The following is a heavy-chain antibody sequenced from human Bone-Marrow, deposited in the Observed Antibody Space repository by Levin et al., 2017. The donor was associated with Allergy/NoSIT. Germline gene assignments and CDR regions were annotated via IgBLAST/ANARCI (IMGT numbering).Heavy chain of an antibody. CDR2: ISGSGGTT. J-gene: IGHJ5*02. D-gene: IGHD3-3*01. CDR3: ASNTRITIFGVVPVNWFDP. V-gene: IGHV3-23*01. CDR1: GFTFSSSV. Sequence: SCATSGFTFSSSVMSWVRQAPGKGLEWVSSISGSGGTTYYADSVKGRFTISRDNSNNTLFLQMNSLRAEDTATYYCASNTRITIFGVVPVNWFDPWGQGTPVTVSS.